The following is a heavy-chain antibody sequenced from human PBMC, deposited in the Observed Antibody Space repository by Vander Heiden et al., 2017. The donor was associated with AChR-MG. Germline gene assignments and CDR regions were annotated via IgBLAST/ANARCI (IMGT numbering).Heavy chain of an antibody. Sequence: EVQLVESGGGLVQPGWSLRLSCPASGFPFSSYGMSWVRQAPGKGLEWVANIKQDGSEKYYVDSVKGRFTISRDNAKNSLYLQMNSLRAEDTAVYYCATDYDFWSDPYYYGMDVWGQGTTVTVSS. V-gene: IGHV3-7*01. CDR1: GFPFSSYG. J-gene: IGHJ6*02. D-gene: IGHD3-3*01. CDR3: ATDYDFWSDPYYYGMDV. CDR2: IKQDGSEK.